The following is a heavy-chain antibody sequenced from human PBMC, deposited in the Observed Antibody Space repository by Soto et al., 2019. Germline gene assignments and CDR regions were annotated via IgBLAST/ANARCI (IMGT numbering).Heavy chain of an antibody. J-gene: IGHJ4*02. CDR3: AHIVVAGLGYYFDY. Sequence: QITLKESGPTLVKPTQTLTLTCTFSGFSLSSTRMAVGWIRQPPRKALEWLALIFWDDDKRYSPFLKSRLTITKDTSKNQLVLTMSNMDPVDTARYYCAHIVVAGLGYYFDYWGQGTLVTVSS. D-gene: IGHD6-19*01. CDR1: GFSLSSTRMA. CDR2: IFWDDDK. V-gene: IGHV2-5*02.